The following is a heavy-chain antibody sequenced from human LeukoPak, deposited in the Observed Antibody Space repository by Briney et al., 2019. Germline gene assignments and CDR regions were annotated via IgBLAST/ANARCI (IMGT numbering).Heavy chain of an antibody. CDR3: ARTGVLVWFGELSFDY. D-gene: IGHD3-10*01. CDR1: GYTFTSYC. CDR2: INPSGGST. V-gene: IGHV1-46*01. Sequence: ASVKVSCKAAGYTFTSYCMHWVRQAPGQGLEWMGIINPSGGSTSYAQKFQGRVTMTRDTSTSTVYMELSSLRSEDTAVYYCARTGVLVWFGELSFDYWGQGTLVTVSS. J-gene: IGHJ4*02.